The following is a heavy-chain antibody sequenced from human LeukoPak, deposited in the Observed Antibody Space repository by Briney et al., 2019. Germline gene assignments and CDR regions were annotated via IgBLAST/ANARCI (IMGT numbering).Heavy chain of an antibody. Sequence: ASVKVSCKASGYTLRNYDISWVRQAPGQGLEWMGWISVYNGNTNYAQKFQGRVTMTTDTSTSTAYMELRSLKSDDTAMYYCARDLVHHRLLATNYNWFDPWGQGTLVTVSS. CDR1: GYTLRNYD. J-gene: IGHJ5*02. D-gene: IGHD2-8*01. CDR2: ISVYNGNT. V-gene: IGHV1-18*01. CDR3: ARDLVHHRLLATNYNWFDP.